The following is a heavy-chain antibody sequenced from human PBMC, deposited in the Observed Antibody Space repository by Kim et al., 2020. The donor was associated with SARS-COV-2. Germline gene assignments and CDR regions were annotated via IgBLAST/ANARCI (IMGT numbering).Heavy chain of an antibody. J-gene: IGHJ4*02. D-gene: IGHD1-26*01. CDR3: AKDRAYSGSYPYFDY. CDR2: ISGSGGST. Sequence: GGSLRLSCAASGFTFSSYAMSWVRQAPGKGLEWVSAISGSGGSTYYADSVKGRFTISRDNSKNTLYLQMNSLRAEDTAVYYCAKDRAYSGSYPYFDYWGQGTLVTVSS. V-gene: IGHV3-23*01. CDR1: GFTFSSYA.